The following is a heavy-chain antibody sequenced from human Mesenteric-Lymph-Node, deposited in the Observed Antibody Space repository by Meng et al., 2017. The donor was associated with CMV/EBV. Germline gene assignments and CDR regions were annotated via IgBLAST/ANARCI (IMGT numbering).Heavy chain of an antibody. V-gene: IGHV3-73*01. J-gene: IGHJ6*02. CDR1: GFTFSGSA. Sequence: GESLKISCTASGFTFSGSAMHWVRQASGKGLEWVGRIRSKSNSYETAYGASVQGRFTISRDDSKNTAYLQLSNLKTEDTAVYYCTSSLIPYCSRSKCFTDYYYYGMDVWGQGTTVTVSS. D-gene: IGHD2-15*01. CDR3: TSSLIPYCSRSKCFTDYYYYGMDV. CDR2: IRSKSNSYET.